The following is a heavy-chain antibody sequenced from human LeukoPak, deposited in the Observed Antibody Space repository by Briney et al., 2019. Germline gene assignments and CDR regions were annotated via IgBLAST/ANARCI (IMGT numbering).Heavy chain of an antibody. V-gene: IGHV3-15*01. D-gene: IGHD3-9*01. J-gene: IGHJ6*02. CDR1: GFTFSNAW. Sequence: GGSLRLSCAASGFTFSNAWMSWVRQAPGKGLEWVGRIKSKTDGGTTDYAAPVKGRFTISRDDSKDTLYLQINSLKTEDTAVYYCTSQYYDILTGPLMDVWGQGTTVSVSS. CDR2: IKSKTDGGTT. CDR3: TSQYYDILTGPLMDV.